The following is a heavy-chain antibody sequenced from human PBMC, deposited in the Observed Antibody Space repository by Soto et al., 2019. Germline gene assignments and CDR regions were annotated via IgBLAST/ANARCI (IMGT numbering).Heavy chain of an antibody. CDR1: GITFRRTA. D-gene: IGHD3-3*01. CDR3: GKGKELGVVRYGLDA. V-gene: IGHV1-58*01. J-gene: IGHJ6*02. Sequence: GASVKVSGKASGITFRRTAVQWMRQARGQRLEWIGRIVVGTGSTTYAQIVQERIAITRDMSTNTAYMELSGLRAEDTAVYYCGKGKELGVVRYGLDAWGQGTTVTVSS. CDR2: IVVGTGST.